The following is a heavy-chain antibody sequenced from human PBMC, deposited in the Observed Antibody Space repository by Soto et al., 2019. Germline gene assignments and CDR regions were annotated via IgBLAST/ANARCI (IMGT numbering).Heavy chain of an antibody. D-gene: IGHD3-22*01. CDR2: IYYSGST. Sequence: PSETLSLTCTVSGGSISSGDYYWSWIRQPPGKGLEWIGYIYYSGSTYYNPSLKSRVTISVDTSKNQFSLKLSSVTAADTAVYYCARGRYYDYSGYFHWGQGTLDTVYS. V-gene: IGHV4-30-4*01. CDR1: GGSISSGDYY. J-gene: IGHJ4*02. CDR3: ARGRYYDYSGYFH.